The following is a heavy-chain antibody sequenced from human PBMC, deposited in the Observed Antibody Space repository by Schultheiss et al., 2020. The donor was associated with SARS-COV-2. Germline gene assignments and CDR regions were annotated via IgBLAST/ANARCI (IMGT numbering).Heavy chain of an antibody. Sequence: GGSLRLSCAASGFTFSSYSMNWVRQAPGKGLEWVSAISGSGGSTYYADSVKGRFTISRDNSKNTLYLQMNSLRAEDTAVYYCAKDTGDNWGISVDNWFDPWGQGTLVTVSS. CDR1: GFTFSSYS. CDR2: ISGSGGST. J-gene: IGHJ5*02. V-gene: IGHV3-23*01. D-gene: IGHD7-27*01. CDR3: AKDTGDNWGISVDNWFDP.